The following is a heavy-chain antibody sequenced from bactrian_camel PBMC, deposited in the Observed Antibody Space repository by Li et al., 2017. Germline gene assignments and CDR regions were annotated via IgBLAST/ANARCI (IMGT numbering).Heavy chain of an antibody. Sequence: HVQLVESGRGSVQAGGSLRLSCTASGYTVSTRCMGWFRQAPEKERGGVATIATDDTTTYADSVKGRFTISKDNAKNTLYLQMNSLKPEDTAMYYCAAAAYVGRGFYLSVERYRYWGQGTQVTVS. D-gene: IGHD2*01. V-gene: IGHV3S53*01. J-gene: IGHJ4*01. CDR2: IATDDTT. CDR1: GYTVSTRC. CDR3: AAAAYVGRGFYLSVERYRY.